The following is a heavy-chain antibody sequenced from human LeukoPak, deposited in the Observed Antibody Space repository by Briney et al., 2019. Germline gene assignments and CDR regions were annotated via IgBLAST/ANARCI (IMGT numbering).Heavy chain of an antibody. D-gene: IGHD4-17*01. CDR1: GGSFSGYY. V-gene: IGHV4-34*01. J-gene: IGHJ4*02. Sequence: ASETLSLTCAVYGGSFSGYYWSWIRQPPGKGLEWIGEINHSGSTNYNPPPKSRVTISVDTSKNQFSLKLSSVTAADTAVYYCARATVTYFDYWGQGTLVTVSS. CDR3: ARATVTYFDY. CDR2: INHSGST.